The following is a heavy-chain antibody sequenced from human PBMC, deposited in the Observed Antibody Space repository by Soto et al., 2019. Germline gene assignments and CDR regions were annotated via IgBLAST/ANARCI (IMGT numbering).Heavy chain of an antibody. J-gene: IGHJ4*02. CDR1: GGTFSSYA. V-gene: IGHV1-69*06. Sequence: QVQLVQSGAEVKKPGSSVKVSCKASGGTFSSYAISWVRQAPGQGLEWMGGIIPIFGTANYAQKFQGRVTITADKSTRKADMELSSLRSEDTGVYYCARHLYYYDRSGPAFDYWGQGTLVTVSS. CDR2: IIPIFGTA. D-gene: IGHD3-22*01. CDR3: ARHLYYYDRSGPAFDY.